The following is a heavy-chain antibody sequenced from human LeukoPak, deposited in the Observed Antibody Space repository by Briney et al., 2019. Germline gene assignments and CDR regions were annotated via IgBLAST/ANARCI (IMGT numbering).Heavy chain of an antibody. D-gene: IGHD3-10*02. CDR3: AELGITMIGGV. V-gene: IGHV3-21*01. J-gene: IGHJ6*04. CDR2: ITSSGTYI. CDR1: GFTFSNYN. Sequence: GGSLRLSCAASGFTFSNYNMNWVRQAPGKAMEWVSSITSSGTYIFYADSVKGRFTISRDNAKNSLYLQMDSLGPEDTAVYYCAELGITMIGGVWGKGTTVTISS.